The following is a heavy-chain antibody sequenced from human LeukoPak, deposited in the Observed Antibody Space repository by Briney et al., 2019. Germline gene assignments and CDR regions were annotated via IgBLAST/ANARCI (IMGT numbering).Heavy chain of an antibody. CDR1: GFTFSSYA. Sequence: GGSLRLSCAGSGFTFSSYAMSWVRQAPGKGLEWVAVISYDGYDKYYADSVKGRFTISRDNSKNKLYLQMNSLKPEDTAVYFCARPYSSGWSYFDHWGQGTLVTVSS. J-gene: IGHJ4*02. CDR2: ISYDGYDK. CDR3: ARPYSSGWSYFDH. V-gene: IGHV3-30-3*01. D-gene: IGHD6-19*01.